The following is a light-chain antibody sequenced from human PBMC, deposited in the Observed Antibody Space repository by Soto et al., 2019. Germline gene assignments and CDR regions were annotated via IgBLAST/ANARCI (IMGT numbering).Light chain of an antibody. J-gene: IGLJ2*01. V-gene: IGLV2-14*01. Sequence: QSALTQPASVSGSPGQSITISCTGTSRDVGGYNYVSWDQQHPGKAPKLMIYDVSNRPSGVSNRFSGSKSGNTASLTISGLQAEDEADYYCSSYTSSSVVFGGGTKLTVL. CDR1: SRDVGGYNY. CDR2: DVS. CDR3: SSYTSSSVV.